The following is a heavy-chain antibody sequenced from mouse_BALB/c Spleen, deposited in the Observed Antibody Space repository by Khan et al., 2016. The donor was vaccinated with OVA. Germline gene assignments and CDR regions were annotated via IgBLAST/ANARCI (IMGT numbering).Heavy chain of an antibody. CDR3: ARTARIKY. CDR2: ISYSGST. Sequence: EVQLQESGPGLVKPSQSLSLTCTVTGYSITSGYGWNWIRQFPGNKLEWMGYISYSGSTNYKPSLKSRISITREPSKNQFFLQLNSVTTEDTATYYCARTARIKYWGQGTTLTVSS. D-gene: IGHD1-2*01. V-gene: IGHV3-2*02. CDR1: GYSITSGYG. J-gene: IGHJ2*01.